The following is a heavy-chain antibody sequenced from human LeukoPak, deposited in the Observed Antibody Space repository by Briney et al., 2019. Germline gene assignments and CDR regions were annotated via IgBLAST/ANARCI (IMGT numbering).Heavy chain of an antibody. D-gene: IGHD5-12*01. CDR3: TTGGATGFDY. CDR2: IKSKIDGGTT. V-gene: IGHV3-15*01. CDR1: AFTFSDAW. J-gene: IGHJ4*02. Sequence: GGSLRLSCAASAFTFSDAWMSWVRQAPGKGLEWVGRIKSKIDGGTTDYAAPVKGRFTISRDDSKNTLYLQMNSLKTEDTAVYYCTTGGATGFDYWGQGTLVTVSS.